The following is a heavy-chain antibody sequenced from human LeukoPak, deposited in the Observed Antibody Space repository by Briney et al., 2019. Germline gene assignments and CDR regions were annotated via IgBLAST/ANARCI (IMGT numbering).Heavy chain of an antibody. Sequence: SETLSLTCAVYGGSFSSYYWSWIRQPAGKGLEWIGRVHTSGSTNYNPSLKSRVTMSVDTAKNQFSLKVGSVTAADTAVYYCTRDLLYSSSSDGQGYWGQGTLVTVSS. D-gene: IGHD6-6*01. CDR1: GGSFSSYY. V-gene: IGHV4-4*07. CDR3: TRDLLYSSSSDGQGY. CDR2: VHTSGST. J-gene: IGHJ4*02.